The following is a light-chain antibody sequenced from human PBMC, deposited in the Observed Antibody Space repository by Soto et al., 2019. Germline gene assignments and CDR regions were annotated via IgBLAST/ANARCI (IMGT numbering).Light chain of an antibody. V-gene: IGKV1-27*01. CDR3: QKYSSVIT. J-gene: IGKJ5*01. Sequence: DIQMTQSPSSLSASVGDRVTITCRASQGIRNFLAWYQQKPGKVPKLLISAASTLESGVPSRFSGSGSGTDFTLTITSLQPEVVATYYCQKYSSVITFGQGTRLEIK. CDR2: AAS. CDR1: QGIRNF.